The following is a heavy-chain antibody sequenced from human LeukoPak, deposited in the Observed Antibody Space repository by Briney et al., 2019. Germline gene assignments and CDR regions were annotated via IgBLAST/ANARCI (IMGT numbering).Heavy chain of an antibody. J-gene: IGHJ6*02. CDR3: AKSQISPGIKPYYYGMDV. CDR2: ISGSGVTS. D-gene: IGHD1-1*01. Sequence: GSLRLSCAASGFTFSDYVMAWVRQPPGKGPEWFSSISGSGVTSSYADSVKGRFTISRDNSKNTVYLQMNSLSTEDTALYYCAKSQISPGIKPYYYGMDVWGQGTTVTVSS. CDR1: GFTFSDYV. V-gene: IGHV3-23*01.